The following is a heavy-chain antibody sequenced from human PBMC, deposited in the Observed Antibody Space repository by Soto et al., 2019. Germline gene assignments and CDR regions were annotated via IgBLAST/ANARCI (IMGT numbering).Heavy chain of an antibody. CDR1: GFTFDDYA. J-gene: IGHJ4*02. Sequence: EVQLVESGGGLVQPGRSLRLSCAASGFTFDDYAMHWVRQAPGKGLEWVSGISWNSGSIGYADSVKGRFTISRDNAKNSLYLQMNSLRAEDTALYYCAAHVEMATILHPKNHAFDYWGQGTLVTVSS. D-gene: IGHD5-12*01. CDR2: ISWNSGSI. CDR3: AAHVEMATILHPKNHAFDY. V-gene: IGHV3-9*01.